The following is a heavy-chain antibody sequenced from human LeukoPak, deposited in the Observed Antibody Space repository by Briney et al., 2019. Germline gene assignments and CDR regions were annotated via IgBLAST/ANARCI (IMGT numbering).Heavy chain of an antibody. Sequence: PSETLSLTCSVSGGSIGSSSYCWGWIRQPPGKGLEWIGTICYSGSTFYNPSLKSRVTLSVDTSKNQFSLKLCSVTAADTAVYYCARTENYIPEDCFDPWGQGTLVTVSS. V-gene: IGHV4-39*01. CDR1: GGSIGSSSYC. CDR2: ICYSGST. J-gene: IGHJ5*02. CDR3: ARTENYIPEDCFDP. D-gene: IGHD5-24*01.